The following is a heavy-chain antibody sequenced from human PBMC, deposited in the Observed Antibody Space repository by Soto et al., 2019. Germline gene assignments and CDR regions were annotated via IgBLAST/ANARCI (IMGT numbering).Heavy chain of an antibody. CDR2: IYYSGST. D-gene: IGHD3-16*01. J-gene: IGHJ3*01. CDR3: AGGGGAGHDALEF. V-gene: IGHV4-59*01. Sequence: WCSYHQPPGKGLEWIGYIYYSGSTNYNPSLKSRVTISVDTSKNQFSLKLSSVTAADTAVFYAAGGGGAGHDALEFLGQGSMVT.